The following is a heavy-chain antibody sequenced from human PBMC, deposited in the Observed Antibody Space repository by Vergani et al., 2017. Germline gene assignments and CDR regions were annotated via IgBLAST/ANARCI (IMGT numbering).Heavy chain of an antibody. J-gene: IGHJ5*02. CDR1: GGSISSSSYY. Sequence: QVQLQESGPGLVKPSETLSLTCTVSGGSISSSSYYWGWIRQPPGKGLEWIGSIYYSGSTYYNPSLKSRVTISVDTSKNQFSLKLSSVTAADTAVYYCARDLRVYYGSGSYGWFDPWGQGTLVTVSS. V-gene: IGHV4-39*07. CDR3: ARDLRVYYGSGSYGWFDP. D-gene: IGHD3-10*01. CDR2: IYYSGST.